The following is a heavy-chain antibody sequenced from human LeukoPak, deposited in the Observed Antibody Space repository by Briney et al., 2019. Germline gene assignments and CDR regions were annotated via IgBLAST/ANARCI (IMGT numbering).Heavy chain of an antibody. CDR2: IYYSGST. D-gene: IGHD5-18*01. CDR3: ARIRGYSYGYMGNWFDP. V-gene: IGHV4-59*01. CDR1: GGSFSSYY. J-gene: IGHJ5*02. Sequence: SETLSLTCAVYGGSFSSYYWSWIRQPPGKGLEWIGYIYYSGSTNYNPSLKSRVTISVDTSKNQFSLKLSSVTAADTAVYYCARIRGYSYGYMGNWFDPWGQGTLVTVSS.